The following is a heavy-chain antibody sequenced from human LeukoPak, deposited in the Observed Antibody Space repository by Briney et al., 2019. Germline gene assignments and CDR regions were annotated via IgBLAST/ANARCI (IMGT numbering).Heavy chain of an antibody. CDR1: GGSISSYY. D-gene: IGHD5-12*01. CDR2: IYYSGST. CDR3: ARDVGYSGYGDDAFDI. Sequence: PSETLSLTCTASGGSISSYYWSWIRQPPGKGLEWIGYIYYSGSTNYNPSLKSRVTISVDTSKNQFSLKLSSVTAADTAVYYCARDVGYSGYGDDAFDIWGQGTMVTVSS. J-gene: IGHJ3*02. V-gene: IGHV4-59*01.